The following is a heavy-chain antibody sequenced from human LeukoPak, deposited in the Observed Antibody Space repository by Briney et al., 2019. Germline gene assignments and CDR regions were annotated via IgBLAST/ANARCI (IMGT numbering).Heavy chain of an antibody. Sequence: SETLSLTCAVSGGSISSSNWWSWVRQPPGKGLEWIGKIYHSGSTNYNPSLKSRVTISVDTSKNQFSLKLSSVTAADTAVYYCARVNYGSGSIDYWGQGTLVTVSS. CDR3: ARVNYGSGSIDY. J-gene: IGHJ4*02. V-gene: IGHV4-4*02. CDR1: GGSISSSNW. D-gene: IGHD3-10*01. CDR2: IYHSGST.